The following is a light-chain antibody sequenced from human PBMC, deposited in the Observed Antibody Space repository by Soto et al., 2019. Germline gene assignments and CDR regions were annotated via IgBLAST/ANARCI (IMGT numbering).Light chain of an antibody. V-gene: IGLV4-60*03. Sequence: QSVLTQSSSASASLGSSVKLTCTLSSGHSSYIIAWHQQQPGKAPRYLMKLEGSGSYNKGSGVPDRFSGSSSGADRYLTISNLQSEDEADYYCETWDSMGVFGGGTKVTVL. CDR3: ETWDSMGV. J-gene: IGLJ3*02. CDR2: LEGSGSY. CDR1: SGHSSYI.